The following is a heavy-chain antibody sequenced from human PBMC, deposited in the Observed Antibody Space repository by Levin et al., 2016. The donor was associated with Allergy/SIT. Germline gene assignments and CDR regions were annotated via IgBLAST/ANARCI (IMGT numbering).Heavy chain of an antibody. D-gene: IGHD3-22*01. CDR1: CGSISSSNW. CDR3: ARALTYYDSSGFYYYYYGMDV. J-gene: IGHJ6*02. V-gene: IGHV4-4*02. CDR2: IYHSGST. Sequence: SETLSLTCAVSCGSISSSNWWSWVRQPPGKGLEWIGEIYHSGSTNYNPSLKSRVTISVDKSKNQFSLKLSSVTAADTAVYYCARALTYYDSSGFYYYYYGMDVWGQGTTVTVSS.